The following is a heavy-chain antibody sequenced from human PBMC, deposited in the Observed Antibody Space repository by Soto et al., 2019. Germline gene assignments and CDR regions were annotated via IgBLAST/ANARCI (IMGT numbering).Heavy chain of an antibody. CDR1: GGSFSGYY. D-gene: IGHD2-15*01. CDR2: INHSGST. V-gene: IGHV4-34*01. J-gene: IGHJ4*02. CDR3: ARAPMSGGSCYAR. Sequence: PSETLSLTCAVYGGSFSGYYWSWIRQPPGKGLEWIGEINHSGSTNYNPSLKSRVTISVDTSKNQFSLKLSSVTAADTAVYYCARAPMSGGSCYARWGQGTLVTVSS.